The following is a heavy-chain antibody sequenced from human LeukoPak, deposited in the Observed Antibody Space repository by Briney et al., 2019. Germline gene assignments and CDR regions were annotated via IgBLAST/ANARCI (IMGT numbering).Heavy chain of an antibody. CDR1: GGTFSSYA. D-gene: IGHD3-10*01. J-gene: IGHJ4*02. Sequence: GASVKVSCKASGGTFSSYAISWVRQAPGQGLEWMGGIIPIFGTANYAQKFQGRVTITADKSTSTAYMELSSLRSDDTAVYYCARKTYYGSGSYYFAGGYYFDYWGQGTLVTVSS. CDR3: ARKTYYGSGSYYFAGGYYFDY. CDR2: IIPIFGTA. V-gene: IGHV1-69*06.